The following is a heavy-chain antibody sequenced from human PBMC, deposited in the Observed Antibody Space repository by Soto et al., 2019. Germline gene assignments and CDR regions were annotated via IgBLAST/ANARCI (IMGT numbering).Heavy chain of an antibody. J-gene: IGHJ4*02. V-gene: IGHV4-59*08. D-gene: IGHD3-3*01. CDR2: IYYSGST. CDR1: GGSISSYY. Sequence: SEPLSLTCTVSGGSISSYYWSWIRQPPGKGLEWIGYIYYSGSTNYNPSLKSRVTISVDTSKNQFSLKLSSVTAADTAVYYCARLSPHGYDFWSGLDYWGQGTLVTVSS. CDR3: ARLSPHGYDFWSGLDY.